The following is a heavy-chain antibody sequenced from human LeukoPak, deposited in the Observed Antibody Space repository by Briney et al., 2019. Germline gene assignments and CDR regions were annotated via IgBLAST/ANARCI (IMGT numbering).Heavy chain of an antibody. D-gene: IGHD6-13*01. Sequence: KTSETLSLTCTVSGGSISSYYWSWIRQPPGKGLERIGYIYYSGSTNYNPSLKSRVTISVDTSKNQFSLKLSSVTAADTAVYYCARVAAAAPNWFDPWGQGTLVTVSS. CDR3: ARVAAAAPNWFDP. J-gene: IGHJ5*02. V-gene: IGHV4-59*01. CDR2: IYYSGST. CDR1: GGSISSYY.